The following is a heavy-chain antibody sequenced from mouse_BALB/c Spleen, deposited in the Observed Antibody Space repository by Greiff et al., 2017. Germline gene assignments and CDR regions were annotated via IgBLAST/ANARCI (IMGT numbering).Heavy chain of an antibody. CDR2: ISSGSSTI. V-gene: IGHV5-17*02. J-gene: IGHJ4*01. CDR3: ARGGLRAMDY. Sequence: EVQLVESGGGLVQPGGSRKLSCAASGFTFSSFGMHWVRQAPEKGLEWVAYISSGSSTIYYADTVKGRFTISRDNPKNTLFLQMTSLRSEDTAMYYCARGGLRAMDYWGQGTSVTVSS. D-gene: IGHD2-2*01. CDR1: GFTFSSFG.